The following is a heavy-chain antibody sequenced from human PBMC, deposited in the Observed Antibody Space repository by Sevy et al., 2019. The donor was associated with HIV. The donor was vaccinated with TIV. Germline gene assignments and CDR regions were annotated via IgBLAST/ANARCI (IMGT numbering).Heavy chain of an antibody. J-gene: IGHJ6*03. V-gene: IGHV4-59*01. Sequence: SETLSLTCTVSGGSISSYYWSWIRQPPGKGLEWIGYIYYSGSTNYNPSLKSRFTISVDTSKNQFSLKLSSVTAADTAVYYCARARRGSKDYYYYYMDVWGKGTTVTVSS. CDR1: GGSISSYY. CDR3: ARARRGSKDYYYYYMDV. D-gene: IGHD3-10*01. CDR2: IYYSGST.